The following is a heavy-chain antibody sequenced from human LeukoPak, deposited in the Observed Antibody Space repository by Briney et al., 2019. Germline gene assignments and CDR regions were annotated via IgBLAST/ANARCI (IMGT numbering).Heavy chain of an antibody. Sequence: PGRSLRLSCTASGFTSGVYAMSWVRQAPGEGLEWVSTISGSGDRTWYADSMKGRFTISRDNSKKTMYLQMNSLRAEDTAVYYCAKGESSAFHIWGQGTMVTVSS. V-gene: IGHV3-23*01. J-gene: IGHJ3*02. CDR1: GFTSGVYA. CDR2: ISGSGDRT. CDR3: AKGESSAFHI. D-gene: IGHD1-26*01.